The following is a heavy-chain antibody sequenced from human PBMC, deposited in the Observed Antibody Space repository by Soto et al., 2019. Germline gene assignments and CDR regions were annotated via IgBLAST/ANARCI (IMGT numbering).Heavy chain of an antibody. CDR3: VRGETGTHDDAFDI. J-gene: IGHJ3*02. Sequence: GASVKVSCKASGYTFTSYDINWVRQATGQGLEWMGWMNPNSGNTGYAQKFQGRVTMTRNTSISTAYMELSSLRSEDTAVYYCVRGETGTHDDAFDIWGQGTMVTVSS. CDR1: GYTFTSYD. V-gene: IGHV1-8*01. CDR2: MNPNSGNT. D-gene: IGHD1-1*01.